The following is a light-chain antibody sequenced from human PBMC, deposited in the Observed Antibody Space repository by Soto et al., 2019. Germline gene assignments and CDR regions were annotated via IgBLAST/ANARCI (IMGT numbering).Light chain of an antibody. V-gene: IGKV1-5*01. CDR2: DAS. J-gene: IGKJ2*01. CDR1: QSISSW. CDR3: QQYNSYLYT. Sequence: DIQMTQSPSTLSASVGDRVTITCRASQSISSWFAWYQQKPGKAPKLLIYDASSLASGVPSRFSGSGSGTEFTLSISSLQTDDFATYYCQQYNSYLYTFGQGTKLEIK.